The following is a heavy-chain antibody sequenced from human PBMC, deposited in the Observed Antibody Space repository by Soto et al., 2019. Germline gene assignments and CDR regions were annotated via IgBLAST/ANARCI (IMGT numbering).Heavy chain of an antibody. CDR2: IYYSGST. Sequence: PSETLSLTCTVSGGSVSSGSYYWSWIRQPPGKGLEWIGYIYYSGSTNYNPSLKSRVTISVDTSKNQFSLKLSSVTAADTAVYYCARAPDDFWSGYSPYYFDYWGQGTLVTVSS. CDR1: GGSVSSGSYY. D-gene: IGHD3-3*01. V-gene: IGHV4-61*01. CDR3: ARAPDDFWSGYSPYYFDY. J-gene: IGHJ4*02.